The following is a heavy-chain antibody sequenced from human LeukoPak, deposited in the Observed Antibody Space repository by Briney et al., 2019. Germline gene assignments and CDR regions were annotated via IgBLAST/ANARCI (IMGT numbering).Heavy chain of an antibody. V-gene: IGHV3-7*01. CDR3: AIAAGWELGY. J-gene: IGHJ4*02. D-gene: IGHD6-25*01. CDR2: IKEDASEE. CDR1: GFTFSSYS. Sequence: PGGSLRLSCAASGFTFSSYSMNWVRQTPEKGLERVANIKEDASEENYVDSVKGRFTISRDNAKNSLYLQMNSLRAEDTAVYYCAIAAGWELGYWGQGTLVTVSS.